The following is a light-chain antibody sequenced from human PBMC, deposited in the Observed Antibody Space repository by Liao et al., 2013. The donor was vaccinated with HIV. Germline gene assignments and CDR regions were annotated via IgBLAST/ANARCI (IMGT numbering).Light chain of an antibody. CDR3: QAWDSSTVV. Sequence: SYELTQPPSVSVSPGQTATITCSGHKLVDTYACWYQQRPGQSPVLVIYQDSQRPSGIPERFSGSKPGNTATLTISGTQAMDEADYYCQAWDSSTVVFGGGTKLTVL. CDR1: KLVDTY. CDR2: QDS. J-gene: IGLJ2*01. V-gene: IGLV3-1*01.